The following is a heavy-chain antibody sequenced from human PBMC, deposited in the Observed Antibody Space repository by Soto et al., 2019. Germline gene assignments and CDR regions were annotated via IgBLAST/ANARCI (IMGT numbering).Heavy chain of an antibody. D-gene: IGHD3-10*01. CDR3: ARGLGSYYYYGMDV. Sequence: VQLVQSGAEVKKPGSSVKVSCKASGSTFSSYAISWVRQAPGQGLEWMGGIIPIFDTGNYAQKFHGRVTITADESTSTAYMELSSLRSDDTAVYYCARGLGSYYYYGMDVWGQGTTVSVSS. CDR2: IIPIFDTG. CDR1: GSTFSSYA. J-gene: IGHJ6*02. V-gene: IGHV1-69*01.